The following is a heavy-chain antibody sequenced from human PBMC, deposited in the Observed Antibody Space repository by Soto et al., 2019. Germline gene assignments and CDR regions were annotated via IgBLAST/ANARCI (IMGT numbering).Heavy chain of an antibody. D-gene: IGHD3-10*01. CDR1: GFTFSSYG. CDR2: ISDDGSNK. J-gene: IGHJ6*02. V-gene: IGHV3-30*18. Sequence: QVQLVESGGGVVQSGRSLRLSCAASGFTFSSYGFQWVRQAPGKGLEWVALISDDGSNKYYADSVKGRFTTSRDNSKNTLYLQMNSLRPEDTAVYYCAKERYGQLWLEDYGLDVWGQGTTVTVSS. CDR3: AKERYGQLWLEDYGLDV.